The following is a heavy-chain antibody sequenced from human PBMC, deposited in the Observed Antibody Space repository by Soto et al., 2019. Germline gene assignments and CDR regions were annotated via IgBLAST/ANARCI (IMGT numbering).Heavy chain of an antibody. V-gene: IGHV3-7*01. CDR3: ASWYYYGSGSYPPLGGMDV. D-gene: IGHD3-10*01. CDR1: GFTFSSYW. Sequence: GGSLRLSCAASGFTFSSYWMSWVRQAPGKGLEWVANIKQDGSEKYYVDSVKGRFTISRDNAKNSLYLQMNSLRAEDTAVYYCASWYYYGSGSYPPLGGMDVWGQGTTVTVS. CDR2: IKQDGSEK. J-gene: IGHJ6*02.